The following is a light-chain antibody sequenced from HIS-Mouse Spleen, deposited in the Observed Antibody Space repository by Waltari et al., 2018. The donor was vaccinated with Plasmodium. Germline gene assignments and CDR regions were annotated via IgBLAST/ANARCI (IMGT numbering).Light chain of an antibody. J-gene: IGLJ3*02. CDR3: YSTDSSGNHRV. CDR2: EDS. V-gene: IGLV3-10*01. Sequence: SYELPQPPSSSVSPGQTARTTSSGDALPKNYAYWYQQKSGQAPVLVIYEDSKRPSGLPARFSGSSAGTMATLTSSGGQVEDEADYYCYSTDSSGNHRVFGGGTKLTVL. CDR1: ALPKNY.